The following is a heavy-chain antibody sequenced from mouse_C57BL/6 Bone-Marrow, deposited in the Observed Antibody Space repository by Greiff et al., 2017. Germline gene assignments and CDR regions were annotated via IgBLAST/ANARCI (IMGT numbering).Heavy chain of an antibody. CDR3: TGGNYVRFAY. V-gene: IGHV6-6*01. Sequence: EVKLQESGGGLVQPGGSMKLSCVVSGFTFSDAWMDWVRQSPEKGLEWVAEIRNKANNHATYYAESVKGRFTISRDDSKSSVYLQMNSLSAEDTGIYYCTGGNYVRFAYWGQGTLVTVSA. J-gene: IGHJ3*01. CDR1: GFTFSDAW. CDR2: IRNKANNHAT. D-gene: IGHD2-1*01.